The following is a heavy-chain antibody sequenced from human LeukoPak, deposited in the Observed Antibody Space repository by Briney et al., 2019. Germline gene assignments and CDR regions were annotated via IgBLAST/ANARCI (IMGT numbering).Heavy chain of an antibody. CDR2: VSYDGSNK. D-gene: IGHD1-26*01. CDR3: AKENVLYSGSYGSPDY. J-gene: IGHJ4*02. CDR1: GFTFSNYG. V-gene: IGHV3-30*18. Sequence: GGSRKLSCAASGFTFSNYGMHWVGQAPGKGLEWVAVVSYDGSNKHYADSVKGRFTISRDNAKNTLHLQMNSLRAEDTAVYYCAKENVLYSGSYGSPDYWGQGTLVTVSS.